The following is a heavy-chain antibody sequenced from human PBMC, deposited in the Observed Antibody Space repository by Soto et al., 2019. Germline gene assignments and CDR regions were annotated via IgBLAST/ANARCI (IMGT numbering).Heavy chain of an antibody. CDR2: INSDGSST. CDR1: GFALDTYA. V-gene: IGHV3-74*01. CDR3: ASLSPPHHSSGYLYGMDV. D-gene: IGHD3-22*01. Sequence: GGSLRLSCEASGFALDTYAMHWVRQAPGKGLVWVSRINSDGSSTSYADSVKGRFTISRDNAKNTLYLQMNSLRAEDTAVYYCASLSPPHHSSGYLYGMDVWGQGTTVTVSS. J-gene: IGHJ6*02.